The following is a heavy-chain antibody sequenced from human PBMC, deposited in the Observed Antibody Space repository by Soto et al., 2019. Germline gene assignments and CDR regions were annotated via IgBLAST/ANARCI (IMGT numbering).Heavy chain of an antibody. CDR2: IYYSGST. V-gene: IGHV4-39*01. CDR3: ARHLLPVRWFDP. CDR1: GGSISSSSYY. J-gene: IGHJ5*02. D-gene: IGHD2-15*01. Sequence: SETLSLTCTVSGGSISSSSYYWGWIRQPPGKGLEWIGSIYYSGSTYYNPSLKSRVTISVDTSKNQFSLKLSSVTAADTAVYYCARHLLPVRWFDPWGQGTLVTVSS.